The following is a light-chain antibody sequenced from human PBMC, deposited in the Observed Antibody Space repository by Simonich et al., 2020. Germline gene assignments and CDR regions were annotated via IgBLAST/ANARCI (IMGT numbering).Light chain of an antibody. CDR1: QSVLYSSNNKNY. CDR3: QQYYSTPFT. Sequence: DILMTQSPDSLAVSLGERANLNCKSSQSVLYSSNNKNYLAWYQQKPGQPPKLLIYWASTRESGVPDRFSGSGSGTDFTLTISSLQAEDVAVYYCQQYYSTPFTFGPGTKVDIK. J-gene: IGKJ3*01. V-gene: IGKV4-1*01. CDR2: WAS.